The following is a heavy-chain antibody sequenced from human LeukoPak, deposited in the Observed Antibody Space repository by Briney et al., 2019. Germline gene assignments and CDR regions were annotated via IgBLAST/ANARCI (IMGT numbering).Heavy chain of an antibody. CDR3: ARYSQWLVFEESWFDP. CDR1: GGTFSSYA. D-gene: IGHD6-19*01. Sequence: ASVKVSCKASGGTFSSYAISWVREAPVQGLEWMGGIIPIFGTANYAQKFQGRVTITADESTSTAYMELSSLRSEDTAVYYCARYSQWLVFEESWFDPWGQGTLVTVSS. J-gene: IGHJ5*02. CDR2: IIPIFGTA. V-gene: IGHV1-69*01.